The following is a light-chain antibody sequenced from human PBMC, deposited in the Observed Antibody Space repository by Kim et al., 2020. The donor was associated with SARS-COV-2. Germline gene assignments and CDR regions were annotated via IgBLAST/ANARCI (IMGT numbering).Light chain of an antibody. V-gene: IGLV1-40*01. CDR2: GNS. Sequence: QSVLTQPPSVSGAPGQRVTISCTGSSSNIGAGYDVHWYQQPPGTAPKLVIYGNSNRPSGVPDRFSGSKSGASASLAITGLQAEDEADYYCQSYDSSLSVVFGGGTQLTVL. J-gene: IGLJ2*01. CDR3: QSYDSSLSVV. CDR1: SSNIGAGYD.